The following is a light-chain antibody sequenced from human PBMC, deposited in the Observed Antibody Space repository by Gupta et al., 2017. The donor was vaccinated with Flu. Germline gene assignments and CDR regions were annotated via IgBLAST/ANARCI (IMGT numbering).Light chain of an antibody. V-gene: IGKV4-1*01. J-gene: IGKJ4*01. CDR1: STVLSPSNNKNH. CDR2: WAS. Sequence: DIVMTQSPDFLTVSLGERATINCKSSSTVLSPSNNKNHLAWYQVKPGQPPKMLINWASVRQSGVPDRFIGSGSATDFSLTITAFQAEDVAVYYCQQVDRTPITFDGGTKGE. CDR3: QQVDRTPIT.